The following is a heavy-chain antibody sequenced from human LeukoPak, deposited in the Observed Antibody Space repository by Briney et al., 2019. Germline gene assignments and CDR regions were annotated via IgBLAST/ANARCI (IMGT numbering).Heavy chain of an antibody. Sequence: SETLSLTCTVSGGSISSYYWSWIRQPPGKGLEWIGYIYYSGSTNYNPSLKSRVTISVDTSKNQFSLKLSSVTAADTAVYYCARRRVAPRWFDPWGQGTLVTVSS. CDR2: IYYSGST. D-gene: IGHD2-15*01. J-gene: IGHJ5*02. V-gene: IGHV4-59*12. CDR1: GGSISSYY. CDR3: ARRRVAPRWFDP.